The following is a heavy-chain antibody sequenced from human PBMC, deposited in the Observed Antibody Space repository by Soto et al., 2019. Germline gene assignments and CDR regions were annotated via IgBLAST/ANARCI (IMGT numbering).Heavy chain of an antibody. D-gene: IGHD3-3*01. CDR2: IYYSGST. Sequence: PSETLSLTCTVSGGSISSGGYYWSWIRQHPGKGLEWIGYIYYSGSTYYNPSLKSRVTISVDTSKNQFSLKLSSVTAADTAVYYCTRGYYDFWTGYSWFDSWGQGTLGTVSS. V-gene: IGHV4-31*03. CDR3: TRGYYDFWTGYSWFDS. J-gene: IGHJ5*01. CDR1: GGSISSGGYY.